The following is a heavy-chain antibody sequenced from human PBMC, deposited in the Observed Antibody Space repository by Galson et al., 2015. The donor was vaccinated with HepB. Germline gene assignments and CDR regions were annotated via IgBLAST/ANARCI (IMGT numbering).Heavy chain of an antibody. Sequence: SLRLSCAASGFTFSSYTMNWVRQAPGKGLEWDSSISSSSSYIYYADSVKGRFTISRDNAKNSLYLRMNSLRAEDTALYYCSSGRGLYWGQGTLVTVSS. D-gene: IGHD5-12*01. CDR3: SSGRGLY. CDR1: GFTFSSYT. V-gene: IGHV3-21*01. CDR2: ISSSSSYI. J-gene: IGHJ4*02.